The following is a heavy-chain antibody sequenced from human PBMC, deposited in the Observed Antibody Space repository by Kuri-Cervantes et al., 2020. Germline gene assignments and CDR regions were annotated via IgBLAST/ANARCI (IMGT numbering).Heavy chain of an antibody. CDR2: IYYSGST. CDR1: GGSISSYY. Sequence: GSLRLSCTVSGGSISSYYWSWIRQPPGKGLEWIGYIYYSGSTNYNPSLKSRVTISVDTSKNQFSLKLSSVTAADTAVYYCARDARDDAFDIWGQGTTVTVSS. V-gene: IGHV4-59*13. J-gene: IGHJ3*02. CDR3: ARDARDDAFDI.